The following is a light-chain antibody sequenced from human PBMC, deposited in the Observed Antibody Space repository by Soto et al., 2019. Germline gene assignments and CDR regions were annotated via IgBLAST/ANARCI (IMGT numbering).Light chain of an antibody. Sequence: DIQMTQSPSTLSASVGDRVTITCRASQSISSWLAWYQQKPGKAPKLLIYDASSFESGVPSRFSGSGSGTEFTLTIGSLQPYDFATYYCQQYNIYSRTFSQGTKVEIK. J-gene: IGKJ1*01. CDR3: QQYNIYSRT. CDR1: QSISSW. CDR2: DAS. V-gene: IGKV1-5*01.